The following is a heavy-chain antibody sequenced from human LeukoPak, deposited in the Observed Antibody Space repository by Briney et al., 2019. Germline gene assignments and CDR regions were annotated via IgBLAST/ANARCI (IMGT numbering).Heavy chain of an antibody. D-gene: IGHD1-26*01. CDR2: INSDGSTT. J-gene: IGHJ4*02. CDR3: TRGGSYPFDF. CDR1: GFTFSTSW. V-gene: IGHV3-74*01. Sequence: PGGSLRLSCAASGFTFSTSWMHWVRQAPGKGLVWVSRINSDGSTTNYADSVKGRFTICRDNAKNTLYLQMNSLRAEDTAMYYCTRGGSYPFDFWGQGTLVTVSS.